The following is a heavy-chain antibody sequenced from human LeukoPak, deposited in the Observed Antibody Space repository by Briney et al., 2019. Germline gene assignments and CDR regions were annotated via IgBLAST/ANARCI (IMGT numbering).Heavy chain of an antibody. J-gene: IGHJ4*02. CDR3: ATTDLYGSGSYYGDY. CDR2: IYSGGST. CDR1: GFTFSDYY. V-gene: IGHV3-53*01. Sequence: GGSLRLSCAASGFTFSDYYMSWIRQAPGKGLEWVSVIYSGGSTYYADSVKGRFTISRDNSKNTLYLQMNSLRAEDTAVYYCATTDLYGSGSYYGDYWGQGTLVTVSS. D-gene: IGHD3-10*01.